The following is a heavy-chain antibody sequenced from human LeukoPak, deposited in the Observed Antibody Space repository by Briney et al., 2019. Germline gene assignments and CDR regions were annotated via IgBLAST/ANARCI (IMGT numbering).Heavy chain of an antibody. CDR3: AKDNTMIRGIIYYGMDV. V-gene: IGHV3-53*01. CDR1: GFTVSSNY. CDR2: IYSGGST. J-gene: IGHJ6*02. Sequence: GGSLRLSCAASGFTVSSNYMSWVRQAPGKGLEWVSVIYSGGSTYYADSVKGRFTISRHNSKNTLYLQMNSLRAEDTAVYYCAKDNTMIRGIIYYGMDVWGQGTTVTV. D-gene: IGHD3-10*01.